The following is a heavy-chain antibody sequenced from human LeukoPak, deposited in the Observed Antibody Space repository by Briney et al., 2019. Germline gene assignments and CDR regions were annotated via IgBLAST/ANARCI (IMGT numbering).Heavy chain of an antibody. CDR1: GYSFTSYW. J-gene: IGHJ4*02. V-gene: IGHV5-51*01. D-gene: IGHD6-6*01. CDR3: ARHAVSSSSWGYFDY. Sequence: AGESLKISCKGSGYSFTSYWIGWVRQMPGKGLEWMGIIYPGDSDTRYSSSCQGQVTISADKSISTAYLQWSSLKASDTAMYYCARHAVSSSSWGYFDYWGQGTLVTVSS. CDR2: IYPGDSDT.